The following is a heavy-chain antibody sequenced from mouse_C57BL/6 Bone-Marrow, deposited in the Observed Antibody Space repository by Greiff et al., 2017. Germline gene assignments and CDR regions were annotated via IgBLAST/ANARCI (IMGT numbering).Heavy chain of an antibody. Sequence: QVHVKQPGAELVMPGASVKLSCKASGYTFTSYWMHWVKQRPGQGLEWIGEIDPSDSYTNYNQKFKGKSTLTVDKSSSTAYMQLSSLTSEDSAVYYCARGRGNYGFDYWGQGTLVTVSA. J-gene: IGHJ3*01. CDR1: GYTFTSYW. V-gene: IGHV1-69*01. CDR3: ARGRGNYGFDY. CDR2: IDPSDSYT. D-gene: IGHD1-2*01.